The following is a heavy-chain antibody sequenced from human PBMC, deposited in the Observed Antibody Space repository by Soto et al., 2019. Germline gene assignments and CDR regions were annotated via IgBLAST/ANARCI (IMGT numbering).Heavy chain of an antibody. CDR3: ARIVHTVTTTYYYYGMDV. V-gene: IGHV2-26*01. J-gene: IGHJ6*02. CDR1: GFSLSNARMG. D-gene: IGHD4-17*01. Sequence: QVTLRESGPVLVKPTETLTLTCTVSGFSLSNARMGVSWIRQPPGKALEWLAHIFSNDEKSYSTSLKSRLTITKHTSKSQVVRTMTNMDPVDTAPYYCARIVHTVTTTYYYYGMDVWGQGTTVTVSS. CDR2: IFSNDEK.